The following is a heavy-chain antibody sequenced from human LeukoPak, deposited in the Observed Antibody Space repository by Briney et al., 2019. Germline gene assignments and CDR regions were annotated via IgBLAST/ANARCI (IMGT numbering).Heavy chain of an antibody. J-gene: IGHJ6*03. Sequence: GGSLRLSCAASGFTLSSYGMSWVRQAPGKGLEWVSAISGSGGSTYYADSVKGRFTISRDNSKNTLYLQMNSLRAEDTAVYYCAKAYRITIITEYYYYMDVWGKGTTVTISS. V-gene: IGHV3-23*01. CDR2: ISGSGGST. CDR3: AKAYRITIITEYYYYMDV. CDR1: GFTLSSYG. D-gene: IGHD3-9*01.